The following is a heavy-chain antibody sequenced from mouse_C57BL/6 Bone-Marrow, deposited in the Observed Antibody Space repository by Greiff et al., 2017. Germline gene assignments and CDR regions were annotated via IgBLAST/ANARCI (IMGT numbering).Heavy chain of an antibody. Sequence: VKLQESGAELAKPGASVKMSCKASGYTFTSYWMHWVKQRPGQGLEWIGYINPSTGYTEYNQKFKDKATLTADKSSSTAYMQLSSLTSEDSAVYYCARSDDGYYYFDYWGQGTTLTVSS. CDR1: GYTFTSYW. V-gene: IGHV1-7*01. CDR3: ARSDDGYYYFDY. D-gene: IGHD2-3*01. CDR2: INPSTGYT. J-gene: IGHJ2*01.